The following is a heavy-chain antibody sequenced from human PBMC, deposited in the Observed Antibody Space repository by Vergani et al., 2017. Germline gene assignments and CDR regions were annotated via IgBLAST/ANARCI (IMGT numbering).Heavy chain of an antibody. D-gene: IGHD3-10*01. J-gene: IGHJ4*02. CDR1: GGSISSSS. V-gene: IGHV3-11*04. CDR3: ARGLWFGEFDY. CDR2: ISSSSSTI. Sequence: QLQLQESGPGLVKPSETLSLTCTVSGGSISSSSYYWGWIRQPPGKGLEWVSYISSSSSTIYYADSVKGRFTISRDNAKNSLYLQMNSLRAEDTAVYYCARGLWFGEFDYWGQGTLVTVSS.